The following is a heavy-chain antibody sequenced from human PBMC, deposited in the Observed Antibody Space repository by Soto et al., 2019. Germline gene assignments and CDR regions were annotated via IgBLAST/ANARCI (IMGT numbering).Heavy chain of an antibody. V-gene: IGHV1-18*01. CDR3: ARGGYYDSSGSRNYHYYGMNV. J-gene: IGHJ6*02. D-gene: IGHD3-22*01. Sequence: VASVKVSCKASGYTFTSYDMKWVRQATGQGLEWLGWISPYDGNTKYAQILQGRVSMTTDTSTKTAYMGVRSLRSDDTAVYYCARGGYYDSSGSRNYHYYGMNVWAKGPRSPSP. CDR2: ISPYDGNT. CDR1: GYTFTSYD.